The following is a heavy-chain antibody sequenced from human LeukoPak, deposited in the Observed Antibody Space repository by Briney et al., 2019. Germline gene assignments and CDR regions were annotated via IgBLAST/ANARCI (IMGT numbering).Heavy chain of an antibody. D-gene: IGHD1-26*01. CDR2: IYYSGST. Sequence: SETLSLTCTVSGYSISSGYYWGWIRQPPGKGLEWIGSIYYSGSTYYNPSLKSRVTISVDTSKNQFSLKLSSVTAADTAVYYCARTIVGATEHFDYWGQGTLVTVSS. CDR1: GYSISSGYY. CDR3: ARTIVGATEHFDY. J-gene: IGHJ4*02. V-gene: IGHV4-38-2*02.